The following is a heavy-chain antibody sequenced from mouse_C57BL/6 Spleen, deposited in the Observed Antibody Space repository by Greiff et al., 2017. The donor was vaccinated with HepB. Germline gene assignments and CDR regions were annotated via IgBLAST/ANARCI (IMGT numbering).Heavy chain of an antibody. CDR1: GFTFSDYG. V-gene: IGHV5-17*01. CDR3: AMPAYDGYFFDY. CDR2: ISSGSSTI. D-gene: IGHD2-3*01. Sequence: EVKVVESGGGLVKPGGSLKLSCAASGFTFSDYGMHWVRQAPEKGLEWVAYISSGSSTIYYADTVKGRFTISRDNAKNTLFLQMTSLRSEDTAMYYGAMPAYDGYFFDYWGQGTTLTVSS. J-gene: IGHJ2*01.